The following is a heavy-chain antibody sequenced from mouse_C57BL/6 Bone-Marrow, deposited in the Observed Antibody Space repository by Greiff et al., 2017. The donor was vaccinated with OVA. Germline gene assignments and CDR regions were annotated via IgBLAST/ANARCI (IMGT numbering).Heavy chain of an antibody. V-gene: IGHV5-6*01. CDR2: ISSGGSYT. CDR3: ASPIYYYGSSYGFDV. J-gene: IGHJ1*03. D-gene: IGHD1-1*01. CDR1: GFTFSSYG. Sequence: EVKLVESGGDLVKPGGSLKLSCAASGFTFSSYGMSWVRQTPDKRLEWVATISSGGSYTYYPDSVEGRFTISRDNAKNTLYLQMSSLKSEDTAMYYCASPIYYYGSSYGFDVWGTGTTVTVSS.